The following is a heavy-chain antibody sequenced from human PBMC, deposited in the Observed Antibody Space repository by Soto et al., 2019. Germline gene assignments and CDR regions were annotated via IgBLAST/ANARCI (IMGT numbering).Heavy chain of an antibody. CDR2: IYYSGST. J-gene: IGHJ4*02. CDR3: ASFSFYGDYGYYFDY. Sequence: PSETLSLTCTVSGGSISSYYWSWIRQPPGKGLEWIGYIYYSGSTNYNPSLKSRVTISVDTSKNQFSLKLSSVTAADTAVYYCASFSFYGDYGYYFDYWGQGTLVTVSS. CDR1: GGSISSYY. D-gene: IGHD4-17*01. V-gene: IGHV4-59*01.